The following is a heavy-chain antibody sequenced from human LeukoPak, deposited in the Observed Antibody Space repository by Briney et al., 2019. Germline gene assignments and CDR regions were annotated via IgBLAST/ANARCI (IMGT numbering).Heavy chain of an antibody. CDR2: IYPGDSDT. D-gene: IGHD6-19*01. J-gene: IGHJ4*02. Sequence: GESLKISCKGSGYSFTSYWIGWVCQMPGKGLEWMGIIYPGDSDTRYSPSFQGQVTISADKSISTAYLQWSSLKASDTAMYYCARLRKYSSGWPYFDYWGQGTLVTVSS. V-gene: IGHV5-51*01. CDR1: GYSFTSYW. CDR3: ARLRKYSSGWPYFDY.